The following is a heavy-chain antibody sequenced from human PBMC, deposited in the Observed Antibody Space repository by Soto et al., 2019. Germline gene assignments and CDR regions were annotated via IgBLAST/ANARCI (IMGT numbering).Heavy chain of an antibody. Sequence: GESLKISCKGSGYRFTNYWIGWVRQMPGKGLEWMGIIYPGDSDTRYSPSFQGQVTISADKSISTAYLQWSSLKASDTAMYYCARQIYDSDTGPNFQYYFDSWGQGTPVTVSS. D-gene: IGHD3-22*01. V-gene: IGHV5-51*01. CDR3: ARQIYDSDTGPNFQYYFDS. CDR2: IYPGDSDT. CDR1: GYRFTNYW. J-gene: IGHJ4*02.